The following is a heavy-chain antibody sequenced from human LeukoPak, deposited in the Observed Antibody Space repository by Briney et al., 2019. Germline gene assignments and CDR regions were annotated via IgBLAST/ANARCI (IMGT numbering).Heavy chain of an antibody. CDR3: AKDGTTMVRDPVGSDP. CDR2: ISGSGGST. Sequence: GGSLRLSCAASGFTFSSYAMSWVRQAPGKGLEWVSAISGSGGSTYYADSVKGRFTISRDNSKNTLYLQMNSLRAEDTAVYYCAKDGTTMVRDPVGSDPWGQGTLVTVSS. D-gene: IGHD3-10*01. V-gene: IGHV3-23*01. CDR1: GFTFSSYA. J-gene: IGHJ5*02.